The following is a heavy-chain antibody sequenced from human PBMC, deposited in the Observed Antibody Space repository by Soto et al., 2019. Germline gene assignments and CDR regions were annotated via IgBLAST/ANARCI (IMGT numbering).Heavy chain of an antibody. V-gene: IGHV4-34*01. D-gene: IGHD6-6*01. CDR2: ISQSGNT. Sequence: LSLTCSIYSGSFSGYYWGWIRQPPGKGLEWIGEISQSGNTNYSPSLKSRVSISIDTSKKQFSLNLASVSAADTAVYYCARAPKVSGSSQTRPDFWGQGTLVTVSS. J-gene: IGHJ4*02. CDR1: SGSFSGYY. CDR3: ARAPKVSGSSQTRPDF.